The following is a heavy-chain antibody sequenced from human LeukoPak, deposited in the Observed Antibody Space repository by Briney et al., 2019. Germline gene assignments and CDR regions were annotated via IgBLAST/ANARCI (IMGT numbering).Heavy chain of an antibody. CDR2: IIPIFGTA. CDR3: ARSGREDPGWYYFDY. V-gene: IGHV1-69*01. D-gene: IGHD2-15*01. J-gene: IGHJ4*02. CDR1: GGTFSSYA. Sequence: SSVKVSCKASGGTFSSYAISWVQQAPGHGLEWMGGIIPIFGTANYAQKFQSRVTITADESTSTAYMELSSLRSEDTAVYYCARSGREDPGWYYFDYWGQGTLVTVSS.